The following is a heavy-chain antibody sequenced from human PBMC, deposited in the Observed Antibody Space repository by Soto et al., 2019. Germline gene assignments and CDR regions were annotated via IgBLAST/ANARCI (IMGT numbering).Heavy chain of an antibody. J-gene: IGHJ3*02. Sequence: EVQLLESGGGWVQPGGSLRLSCAASGFTFSSYAMSWVRQAPGKGLEWVSAISGSGGSTYYADSVKGRFTIARDNSRNTLHLQMNGLRAEDTAVYYCAKIPQSSSWYLDAFDIWCQGTRVTVSS. D-gene: IGHD6-13*01. CDR2: ISGSGGST. CDR1: GFTFSSYA. V-gene: IGHV3-23*01. CDR3: AKIPQSSSWYLDAFDI.